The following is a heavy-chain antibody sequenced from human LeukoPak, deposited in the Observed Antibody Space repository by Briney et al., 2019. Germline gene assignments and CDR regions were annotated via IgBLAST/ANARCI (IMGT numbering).Heavy chain of an antibody. CDR3: AEGVAVSVVPAPDY. J-gene: IGHJ4*02. CDR1: GFTFSSYE. V-gene: IGHV3-48*03. Sequence: GGSLRLSCAASGFTFSSYEMNWVRQAPGKGLWWVSYISSSGSTIYYADSVKGRFTISRDNAKNSLYLQMNSLRAEDTAVYYCAEGVAVSVVPAPDYWGQGTLVTLTS. CDR2: ISSSGSTI. D-gene: IGHD2-2*01.